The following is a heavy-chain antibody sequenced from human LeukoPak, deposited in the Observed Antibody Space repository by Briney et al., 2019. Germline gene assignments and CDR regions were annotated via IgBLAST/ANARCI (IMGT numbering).Heavy chain of an antibody. CDR1: GGSINSY. V-gene: IGHV4-4*07. J-gene: IGHJ5*02. Sequence: SETLSLTCTVSGGSINSYWGWIRQPAGKGLEWIGRISGSGTITYNPALQSRLSISIDTSKNQFSLKLMSVTAADTAVYYCARDSGTTGEVKFDPWGQGTLVTVSS. D-gene: IGHD3-10*01. CDR2: ISGSGTI. CDR3: ARDSGTTGEVKFDP.